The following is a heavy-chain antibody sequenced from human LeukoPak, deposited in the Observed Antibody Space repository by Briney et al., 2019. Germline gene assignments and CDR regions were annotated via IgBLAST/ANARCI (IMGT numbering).Heavy chain of an antibody. D-gene: IGHD2-8*01. CDR1: GFTFSNYS. CDR3: AKGKINHNGAFDI. Sequence: GGSLRLSCAASGFTFSNYSMNWVRQAPGKGLEWVSAISGSVSGFGSPTKYADSVKGRFTISRDNSKKTLYLQMNSLRAEDTAVYYCAKGKINHNGAFDIWGQGTVVTVSS. CDR2: ISGSVSGFGSPT. J-gene: IGHJ3*02. V-gene: IGHV3-23*01.